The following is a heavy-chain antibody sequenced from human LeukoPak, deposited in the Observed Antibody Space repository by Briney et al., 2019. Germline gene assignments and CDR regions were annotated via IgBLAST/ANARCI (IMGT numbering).Heavy chain of an antibody. CDR3: ARDLLGYCSSTSCYVAQVDY. J-gene: IGHJ4*02. D-gene: IGHD2-2*01. CDR1: GFTFSSYG. V-gene: IGHV3-33*01. CDR2: IWYDGSNK. Sequence: PGRSLRLSCAASGFTFSSYGMHWVRQAPGKGLEWVAVIWYDGSNKYYADSVKGRFTISRDNSKNTLYLQMNSLRAEDTAVYYCARDLLGYCSSTSCYVAQVDYWGQGTLVTVSS.